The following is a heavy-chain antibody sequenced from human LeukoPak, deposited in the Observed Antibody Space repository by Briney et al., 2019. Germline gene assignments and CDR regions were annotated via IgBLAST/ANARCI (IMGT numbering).Heavy chain of an antibody. J-gene: IGHJ6*03. CDR2: IRYDGSNK. Sequence: TGGSLRLSCAASGFTFSSYGMHWVRQAPGKGLEWVAFIRYDGSNKYYADSVKGRFTISRDNSKNTLYLQMNSLRAEDTAVYYCARGIVVVPAANYYMDVWGKGTTVTVSS. CDR1: GFTFSSYG. D-gene: IGHD2-2*01. V-gene: IGHV3-30*02. CDR3: ARGIVVVPAANYYMDV.